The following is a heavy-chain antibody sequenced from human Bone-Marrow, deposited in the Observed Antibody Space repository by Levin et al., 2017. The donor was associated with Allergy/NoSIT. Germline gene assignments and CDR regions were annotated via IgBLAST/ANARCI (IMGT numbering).Heavy chain of an antibody. J-gene: IGHJ6*02. D-gene: IGHD1-26*01. CDR1: GFTFITYG. Sequence: LSLTCAASGFTFITYGMHWVRQAPGKGLEWVAVISYDGSNKYYADSVKGRFTISRDNSKSTLYLQMNSLRADDTAVYYCAKDRARENYYYYYGMDVWGQGTTVTVSS. V-gene: IGHV3-30*18. CDR3: AKDRARENYYYYYGMDV. CDR2: ISYDGSNK.